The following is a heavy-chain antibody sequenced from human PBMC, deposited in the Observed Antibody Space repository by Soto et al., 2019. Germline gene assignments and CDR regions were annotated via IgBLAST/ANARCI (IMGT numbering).Heavy chain of an antibody. D-gene: IGHD1-26*01. CDR3: ARHVGAPGELLAMFDP. J-gene: IGHJ5*02. V-gene: IGHV4-39*01. CDR2: IYYSGST. CDR1: GGSISSSSYY. Sequence: SETLSLTCTVSGGSISSSSYYWGWIRQPPGKGLEWIGSIYYSGSTYYNPSLKSRVTISVDTSKNQFSLKLSSVTAADTAVYYCARHVGAPGELLAMFDPWGQGTLVTVSS.